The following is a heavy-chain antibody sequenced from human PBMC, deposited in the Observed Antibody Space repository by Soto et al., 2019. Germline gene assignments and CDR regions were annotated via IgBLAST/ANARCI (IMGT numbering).Heavy chain of an antibody. J-gene: IGHJ3*02. CDR1: GGSISSYY. CDR3: ARVRRSGGRPDAFDI. D-gene: IGHD2-15*01. Sequence: PSQTLPLTCTVSGGSISSYYWSWILQPPGKGLEWIGYIYYSGSANYNPSLKSRVTISVDTSKNQFSLKLSSVTAADTAVYYCARVRRSGGRPDAFDIWGQGTMVTVSS. V-gene: IGHV4-59*01. CDR2: IYYSGSA.